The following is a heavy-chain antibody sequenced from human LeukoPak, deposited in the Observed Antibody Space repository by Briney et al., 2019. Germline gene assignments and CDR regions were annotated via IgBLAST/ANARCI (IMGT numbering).Heavy chain of an antibody. CDR2: IIPIFGTA. V-gene: IGHV1-69*05. CDR3: ARDVDSSGYYYGEHAFDI. CDR1: GGTFSSYA. Sequence: SVKVSCKASGGTFSSYAISWVRQAPGQGLEWMGRIIPIFGTANYAQKFQGRVTITTDESTSTAYMELSSLRSEDTAVYYCARDVDSSGYYYGEHAFDIWGQGTMVTVSS. J-gene: IGHJ3*02. D-gene: IGHD3-22*01.